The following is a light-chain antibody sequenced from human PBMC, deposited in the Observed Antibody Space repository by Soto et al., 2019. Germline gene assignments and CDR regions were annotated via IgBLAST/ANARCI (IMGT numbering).Light chain of an antibody. CDR1: QSVRSNY. J-gene: IGKJ3*01. Sequence: EIVLTQSPGTLSLSPGERATLSCRASQSVRSNYLAWYQQKPGRAPRLLIYGASSRATGIPDRFSGSGSGTDFTLTISRLEPEDFAVYYCQQYGSSPFTFGPGTKVDIK. V-gene: IGKV3-20*01. CDR3: QQYGSSPFT. CDR2: GAS.